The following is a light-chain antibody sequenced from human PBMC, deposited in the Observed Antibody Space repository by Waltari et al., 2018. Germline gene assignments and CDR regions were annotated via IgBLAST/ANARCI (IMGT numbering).Light chain of an antibody. CDR3: QSYDRDLNAVL. CDR1: SSNIGAGYD. J-gene: IGLJ2*01. Sequence: QSVLTQPPSVSGAPGQSVTISCTGSSSNIGAGYDVHWYQQIPGSAPKVLIYRYDNPPSGVPGRFSGSKSGTSASLSVTGLHVEDEADYFCQSYDRDLNAVLFGGGTKLTVL. V-gene: IGLV1-40*01. CDR2: RYD.